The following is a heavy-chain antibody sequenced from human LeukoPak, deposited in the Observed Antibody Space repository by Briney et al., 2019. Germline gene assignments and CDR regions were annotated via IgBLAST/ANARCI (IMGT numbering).Heavy chain of an antibody. Sequence: ASVKVSCKASGYTFTSYGISWVRQAPGQRLEWMGWISAYNGNTNYAQTLQGRFTMTTDTSTSTAYMELRSLRSDDTAVYYCARDTHIWFDPWGQGTLVTVSS. CDR1: GYTFTSYG. CDR3: ARDTHIWFDP. J-gene: IGHJ5*02. CDR2: ISAYNGNT. V-gene: IGHV1-18*01. D-gene: IGHD2-15*01.